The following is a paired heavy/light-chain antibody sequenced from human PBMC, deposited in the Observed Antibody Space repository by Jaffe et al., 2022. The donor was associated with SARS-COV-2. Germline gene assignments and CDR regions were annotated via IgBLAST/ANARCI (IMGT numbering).Heavy chain of an antibody. CDR2: ISGSGGST. CDR3: AKNSGSNCYSHFDY. J-gene: IGHJ4*02. CDR1: GFTFSSYA. D-gene: IGHD2-15*01. Sequence: EVQLLESGGGLVQPGGSLRLSCAASGFTFSSYAMSWVRQAPGKGLEWVSVISGSGGSTHYADSVKGRFTISRDDSKNTMYLQMNSLRAEDTAVYYCAKNSGSNCYSHFDYWGQGTLVTVSS. V-gene: IGHV3-23*01.
Light chain of an antibody. CDR3: QQYFSIPFT. CDR1: QSVLYSSNNKNY. J-gene: IGKJ3*01. CDR2: WAS. Sequence: DIVLTQSPDSLAVSLGERATFNCKSSQSVLYSSNNKNYLAWYQQKPRQPPKLLIYWASTRESGVPDRFSGSGSGTDFTLTISSLQAEDVAVYFCQQYFSIPFTFGPGTKVNIK. V-gene: IGKV4-1*01.